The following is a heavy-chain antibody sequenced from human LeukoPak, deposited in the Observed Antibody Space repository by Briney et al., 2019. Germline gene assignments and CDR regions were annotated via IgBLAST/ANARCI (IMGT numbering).Heavy chain of an antibody. J-gene: IGHJ4*02. CDR1: GCTFSSYW. D-gene: IGHD2/OR15-2a*01. Sequence: GGSLRLSCAASGCTFSSYWMNWVRPAPGKGLVWVSRIASDGSSTTYADSVKGRFSISRDNAKNTLYLQMNSLRVEHTAVYYCVSFYETYWGRGTLVTVSS. CDR2: IASDGSST. CDR3: VSFYETY. V-gene: IGHV3-74*01.